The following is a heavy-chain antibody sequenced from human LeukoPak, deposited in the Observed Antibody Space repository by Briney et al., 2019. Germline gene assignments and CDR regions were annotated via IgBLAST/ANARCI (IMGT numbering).Heavy chain of an antibody. J-gene: IGHJ6*03. CDR1: GFNFSSHP. CDR3: AKSYSYYHMDD. V-gene: IGHV3-23*01. CDR2: IRGSGDST. Sequence: GGSLRLSCAASGFNFSSHPMSWVRLAPGKGLEWVSSIRGSGDSTYYADSVKGRFTISRDNTKNTLYLQMNSLRGDDTAVYYCAKSYSYYHMDDWGKGTSVTVSS.